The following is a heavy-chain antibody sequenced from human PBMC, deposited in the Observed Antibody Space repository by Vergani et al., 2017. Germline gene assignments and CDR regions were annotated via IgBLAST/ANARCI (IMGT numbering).Heavy chain of an antibody. J-gene: IGHJ6*03. V-gene: IGHV1-8*02. D-gene: IGHD6-13*01. CDR1: GYTFTSYD. CDR2: MNPNSGNT. Sequence: QVPLVQSGAEVKKPGASVKVSCTASGYTFTSYDINWVRQATGQGLAWMGWMNPNSGNTGYAQKFQGRVTMTRNTSISRAYMELRSLRYEDTAVYYCARGPLRIAAAGVYYYYMDVWGKGTTVTVSS. CDR3: ARGPLRIAAAGVYYYYMDV.